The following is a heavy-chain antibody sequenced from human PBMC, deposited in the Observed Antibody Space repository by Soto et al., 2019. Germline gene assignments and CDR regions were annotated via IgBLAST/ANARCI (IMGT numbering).Heavy chain of an antibody. D-gene: IGHD6-19*01. CDR2: IKSKTDGGTT. CDR3: XXDXXXGSXXXLGDY. CDR1: GFTFSNAW. V-gene: IGHV3-15*01. Sequence: EVQLVESGGGLVKPGGSLRLSCAASGFTFSNAWMSWVRQAPGKGLEWVGRIKSKTDGGTTDYAAPVKGRFTISRDDSKNTLYLQMNSLKXEDTXXYYCXXDXXXGSXXXLGDYWGQGTLVTVSS. J-gene: IGHJ4*02.